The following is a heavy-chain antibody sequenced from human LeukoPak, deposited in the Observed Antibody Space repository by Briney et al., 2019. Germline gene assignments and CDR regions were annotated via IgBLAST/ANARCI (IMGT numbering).Heavy chain of an antibody. V-gene: IGHV4-39*01. CDR2: IYYSGST. Sequence: PSETLSLTCTVSGGSLSSRNYYWGWIRQPPGKGLEWIGSIYYSGSTYYNPSLKSRVTISVDTSKNQFSLKLSSVTAADTAVYYCARTGYCSSTSCFPSDYWGQGTLVTVSS. J-gene: IGHJ4*02. CDR1: GGSLSSRNYY. D-gene: IGHD2-2*01. CDR3: ARTGYCSSTSCFPSDY.